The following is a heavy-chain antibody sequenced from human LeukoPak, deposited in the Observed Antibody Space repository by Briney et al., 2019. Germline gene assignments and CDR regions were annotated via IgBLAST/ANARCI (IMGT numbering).Heavy chain of an antibody. D-gene: IGHD3-22*01. CDR2: ISGSGDST. Sequence: GGSLRLSCAASGFTFGSYAMSWVRQAPGKGLEWVSAISGSGDSTYYADSVKGRFTISRDNSKNTLYLQMNSLRAEDTAIYYCAKGATMIVVGGDYWGQGTLVTVSS. CDR3: AKGATMIVVGGDY. V-gene: IGHV3-23*01. J-gene: IGHJ4*02. CDR1: GFTFGSYA.